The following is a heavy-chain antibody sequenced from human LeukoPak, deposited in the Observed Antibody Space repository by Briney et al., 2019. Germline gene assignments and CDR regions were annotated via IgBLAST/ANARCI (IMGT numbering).Heavy chain of an antibody. CDR3: ARDASSGWYFGAPDYYYMDV. D-gene: IGHD6-13*01. Sequence: ASVKVSCKASGYTFTSYSISWVRQAPGQGLEWMGWISAYNGNTNYAQKLQGRVTMTTDTSTSTAYMELRSLRSDDTAVYYCARDASSGWYFGAPDYYYMDVWGKGTTVTVSS. V-gene: IGHV1-18*01. CDR2: ISAYNGNT. CDR1: GYTFTSYS. J-gene: IGHJ6*03.